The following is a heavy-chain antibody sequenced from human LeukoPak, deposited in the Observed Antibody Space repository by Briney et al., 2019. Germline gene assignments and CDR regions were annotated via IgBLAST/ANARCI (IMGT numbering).Heavy chain of an antibody. CDR1: GFTFSDYY. J-gene: IGHJ3*02. CDR2: ISSSGSTI. V-gene: IGHV3-11*04. Sequence: GGSLRLSCATSGFTFSDYYMSWIRQAPGKGLEWVSYISSSGSTIYYADSVKGRFTISRDNAKNSPYLQMNSLRAEDTAVYYCASPAKTWDDAFDIWGQGTMVTVSS. D-gene: IGHD1-26*01. CDR3: ASPAKTWDDAFDI.